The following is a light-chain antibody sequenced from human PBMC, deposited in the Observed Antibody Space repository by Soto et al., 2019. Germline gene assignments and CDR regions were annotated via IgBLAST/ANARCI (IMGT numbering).Light chain of an antibody. J-gene: IGLJ2*01. Sequence: QSVLTQPPSLSAAPGQKVTISCSGSSSNIGNNYVSWYQQLPGTAPKLLIYDNNKRPSGIPDRFSGSKSGTSATLGITGLQTGAEADYYCGTWDSSLSAVVFGGGTKLTVL. CDR2: DNN. CDR1: SSNIGNNY. V-gene: IGLV1-51*01. CDR3: GTWDSSLSAVV.